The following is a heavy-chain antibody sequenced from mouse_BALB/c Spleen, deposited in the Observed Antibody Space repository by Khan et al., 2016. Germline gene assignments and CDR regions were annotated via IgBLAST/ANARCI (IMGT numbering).Heavy chain of an antibody. CDR2: ILPGSGST. CDR1: GYTFSSYW. V-gene: IGHV1-9*01. J-gene: IGHJ2*01. Sequence: QVQLKESGAELMKPGASVKISCKATGYTFSSYWIEWVKQRPGHGLEWIGEILPGSGSTNYNEKFRGKATFTADTSSNTAYMQLSSLTSEDSAVHYCARTDRRGYFDYSGQGTTLTVSS. CDR3: ARTDRRGYFDY.